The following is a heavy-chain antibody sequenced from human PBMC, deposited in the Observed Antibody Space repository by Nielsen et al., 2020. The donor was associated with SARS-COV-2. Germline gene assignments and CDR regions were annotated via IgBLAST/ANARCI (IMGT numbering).Heavy chain of an antibody. V-gene: IGHV4-61*01. Sequence: SETLSLTCTVSGGSVSSGSYYWSWIRQPPGKGLEWIGYIYYSGSTNYNPSLKSRVTISVDTYKNQFSLKLSSVTAADTAVYYCARDRSRYYDSSGYYYVDWFDPWGQGTLVTVSS. CDR1: GGSVSSGSYY. D-gene: IGHD3-22*01. CDR2: IYYSGST. CDR3: ARDRSRYYDSSGYYYVDWFDP. J-gene: IGHJ5*02.